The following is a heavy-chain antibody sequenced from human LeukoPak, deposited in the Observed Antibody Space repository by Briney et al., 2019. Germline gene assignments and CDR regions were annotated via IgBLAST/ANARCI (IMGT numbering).Heavy chain of an antibody. Sequence: SVKVSCKASGGTFSSYAISLVRQAPGQGLEWMGRIIPIFGTANYAQKFQGRVTITTDESTSTAYMELSSLRSEDTTVYYCATIPGRRPRGVDDAFDIWGQGTMVTVSS. J-gene: IGHJ3*02. CDR2: IIPIFGTA. CDR1: GGTFSSYA. V-gene: IGHV1-69*05. D-gene: IGHD1-26*01. CDR3: ATIPGRRPRGVDDAFDI.